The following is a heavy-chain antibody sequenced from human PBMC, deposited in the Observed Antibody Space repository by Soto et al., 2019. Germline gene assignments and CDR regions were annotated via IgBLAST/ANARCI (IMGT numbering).Heavy chain of an antibody. D-gene: IGHD3-3*01. V-gene: IGHV3-23*01. J-gene: IGHJ4*02. Sequence: PGGSLRLSCAASGFTFSSYAMSWVRQAPGKGLEWVSAISGSGGSTYYADSVKGRFTISRDNSKNTLYLQMNSLRAEDTAVYYCAKHEAPDVLRFLEWFSAGVGLTKTDYWGQGTLVTVSS. CDR1: GFTFSSYA. CDR2: ISGSGGST. CDR3: AKHEAPDVLRFLEWFSAGVGLTKTDY.